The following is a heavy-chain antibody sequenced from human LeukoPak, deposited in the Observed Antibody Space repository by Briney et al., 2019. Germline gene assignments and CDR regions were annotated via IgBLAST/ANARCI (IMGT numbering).Heavy chain of an antibody. CDR2: LYTTGTT. J-gene: IGHJ3*02. CDR3: VRDGANWEEPNDAFDT. D-gene: IGHD1-26*01. CDR1: GASITSCY. V-gene: IGHV4-4*07. Sequence: SETLSLTCAVSGASITSCYCSWVRQSAGKGLEWIGRLYTTGTTNYNPSLKSRVTMSGDSSKNQLSLTLTSVTTADTAVYYCVRDGANWEEPNDAFDTWGQGTLLTVSS.